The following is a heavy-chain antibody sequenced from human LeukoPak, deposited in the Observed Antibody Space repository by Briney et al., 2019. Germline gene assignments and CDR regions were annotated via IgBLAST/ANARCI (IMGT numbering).Heavy chain of an antibody. J-gene: IGHJ3*02. Sequence: GRSLRLSCAASGFTFSSYAMHWVRQAPGKGLEWVANIKQDGSEKYYVDSVKGRFTISRDNAKNSLYLQMNSLRAEDTAVYYCARDPNGDYIGTFDMWGRGTMVSVSS. V-gene: IGHV3-7*01. CDR2: IKQDGSEK. D-gene: IGHD4-17*01. CDR1: GFTFSSYA. CDR3: ARDPNGDYIGTFDM.